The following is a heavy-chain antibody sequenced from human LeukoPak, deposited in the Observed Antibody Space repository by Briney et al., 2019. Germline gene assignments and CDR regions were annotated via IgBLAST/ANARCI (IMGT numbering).Heavy chain of an antibody. V-gene: IGHV1-3*01. CDR1: GYTFINYA. CDR2: INAGNGNT. D-gene: IGHD6-13*01. Sequence: ASVKVSCKASGYTFINYAINWGRQAPGQRPEWIGWINAGNGNTKYSQKFQGRVTITRDTSASTAYMELSWLTSEDTGIYYCARGPRAAADDYWGQGTLVTVSS. CDR3: ARGPRAAADDY. J-gene: IGHJ4*02.